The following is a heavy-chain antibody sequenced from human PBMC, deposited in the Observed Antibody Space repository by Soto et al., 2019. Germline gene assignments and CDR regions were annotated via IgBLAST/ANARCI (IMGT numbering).Heavy chain of an antibody. CDR1: GYSFTSYW. V-gene: IGHV5-51*01. CDR2: IYPGDSDT. D-gene: IGHD2-2*01. J-gene: IGHJ4*02. Sequence: PGESLKISCKGSGYSFTSYWIGWVRQMPGKGLEWMGIIYPGDSDTRYSPSFQGQVTISADKSISTAYLQWSSLKASDTAMYYCARRKIHCSSTSCYEPYFDYWGQGTLVTVSS. CDR3: ARRKIHCSSTSCYEPYFDY.